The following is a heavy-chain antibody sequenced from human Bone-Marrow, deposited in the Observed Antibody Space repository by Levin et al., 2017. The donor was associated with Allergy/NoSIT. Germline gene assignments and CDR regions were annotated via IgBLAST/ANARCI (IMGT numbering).Heavy chain of an antibody. Sequence: GGSLRLSCAASGFSFDNYAMQWVRQAPGKGLEWVSGISWNSGSIGYADSVKGRFTISRDNAKNFLYLQMNSVRAEDTALYYCAKVSGWRLPYDAFDIWGQGTVVTVSS. CDR2: ISWNSGSI. V-gene: IGHV3-9*01. CDR1: GFSFDNYA. J-gene: IGHJ3*02. D-gene: IGHD2-21*02. CDR3: AKVSGWRLPYDAFDI.